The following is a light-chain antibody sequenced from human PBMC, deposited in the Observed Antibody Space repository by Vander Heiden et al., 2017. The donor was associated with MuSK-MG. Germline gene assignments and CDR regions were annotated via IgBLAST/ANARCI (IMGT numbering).Light chain of an antibody. CDR3: QQRSNWIT. Sequence: EIVLTQSPATLSLSPGERATLSCRASQGVSSYLAWYQQKPGQAPRLLIYEASNRATGIPARFSGSGPGTDFTLTISSLEPEDFAVYYCQQRSNWITFGQGTRLEIK. CDR1: QGVSSY. J-gene: IGKJ5*01. V-gene: IGKV3D-11*01. CDR2: EAS.